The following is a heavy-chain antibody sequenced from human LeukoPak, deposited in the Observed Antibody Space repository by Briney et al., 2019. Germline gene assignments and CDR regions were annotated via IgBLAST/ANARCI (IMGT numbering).Heavy chain of an antibody. CDR1: GFTFSSYE. D-gene: IGHD3-10*02. CDR3: AELGITMIGGV. V-gene: IGHV3-48*03. CDR2: ISSSGSTI. Sequence: PGGSLRLSCAASGFTFSSYEMNWVRQAPGKGLEWVSYISSSGSTIYYADSVKGRFTISRDNAKNALYLQMNSLRAEDTAVYYCAELGITMIGGVWGKGSTVTISS. J-gene: IGHJ6*04.